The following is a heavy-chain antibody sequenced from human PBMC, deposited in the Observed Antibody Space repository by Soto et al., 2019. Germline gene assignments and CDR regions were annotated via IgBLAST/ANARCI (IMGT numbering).Heavy chain of an antibody. J-gene: IGHJ4*02. CDR2: IYYSWST. D-gene: IGHD2-15*01. Sequence: QVQLQESGPGLVKPSQTLSLTCTVSGGSISSGGYYWIWIRQHPGKGLEGIGYIYYSWSTYYNPSIKSRVTISVDTSKIQFSLKLRYVTAADTAVYYGARECVAANQGGVDYWGQGTLVTVSS. CDR3: ARECVAANQGGVDY. V-gene: IGHV4-31*03. CDR1: GGSISSGGYY.